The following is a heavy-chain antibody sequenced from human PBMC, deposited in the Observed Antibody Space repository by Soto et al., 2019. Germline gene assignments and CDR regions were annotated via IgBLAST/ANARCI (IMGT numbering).Heavy chain of an antibody. CDR2: ISSGSSTI. J-gene: IGHJ3*02. CDR1: GFTFSSYS. Sequence: GGSLRLCCAASGFTFSSYSMNWVRQAPGKGLEWVSYISSGSSTIYYADSVKGRFTISRDNAKNSLYLQMNSLRAEDTAVYYCARSPAVGDDAFEIWAQGKMVTVSS. V-gene: IGHV3-48*04. CDR3: ARSPAVGDDAFEI.